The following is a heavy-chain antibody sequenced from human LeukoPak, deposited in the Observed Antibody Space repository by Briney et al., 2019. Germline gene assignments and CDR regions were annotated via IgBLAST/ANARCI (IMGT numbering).Heavy chain of an antibody. CDR2: MNPNSRNT. V-gene: IGHV1-8*03. CDR1: GYTFTSYD. CDR3: ARDPREGYYDFWSGYPNFDY. D-gene: IGHD3-3*01. J-gene: IGHJ4*02. Sequence: ASVKVSCKASGYTFTSYDINWVRQATGQGLEWMGWMNPNSRNTGYAQKFQGRVTITRNTSISTAYMELSSLRAEDTAVYYCARDPREGYYDFWSGYPNFDYWGQGTLVTVSS.